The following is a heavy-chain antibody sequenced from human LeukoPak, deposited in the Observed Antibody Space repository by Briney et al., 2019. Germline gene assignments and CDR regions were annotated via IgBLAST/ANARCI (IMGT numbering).Heavy chain of an antibody. Sequence: PGGSLRLSCAASGFIVNRNFMGWVRQAPGKGLDGVLVIYTGGRTYYADSVKDRFTISRDNSKNTLSLQMSSLRAEDTAVYYCAKAGEYSYGYLDYWGQGTLVTVSS. CDR1: GFIVNRNF. CDR3: AKAGEYSYGYLDY. V-gene: IGHV3-53*01. J-gene: IGHJ4*02. D-gene: IGHD5-18*01. CDR2: IYTGGRT.